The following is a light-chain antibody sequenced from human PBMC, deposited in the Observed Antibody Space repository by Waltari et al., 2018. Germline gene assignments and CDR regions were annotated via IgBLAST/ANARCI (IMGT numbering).Light chain of an antibody. J-gene: IGKJ1*01. CDR3: QQYNNWPWT. V-gene: IGKV3-15*01. CDR2: GAS. CDR1: QSVSSN. Sequence: ELVLTQSPATLSASPGARATLSCRASQSVSSNLAWYQQKPGQAPRLLIYGASTRATGIPARFSGSGSGTEFTLTISSLQSEDFAVYYCQQYNNWPWTFGQGTKVEIK.